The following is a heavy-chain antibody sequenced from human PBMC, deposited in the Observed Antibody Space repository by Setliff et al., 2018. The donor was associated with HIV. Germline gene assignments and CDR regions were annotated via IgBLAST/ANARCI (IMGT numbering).Heavy chain of an antibody. CDR2: IYYSGST. CDR1: GRSISSYY. CDR3: ARQWAERVMDV. Sequence: SETLSLTCGVSGRSISSYYWSWIRQPPGKGLDLIGYIYYSGSTNYKPSLKSRVTISVDTSKNQFSLKLSSVTAADTAVYYCARQWAERVMDVWGNGTTVTSP. J-gene: IGHJ6*03. D-gene: IGHD1-26*01. V-gene: IGHV4-59*08.